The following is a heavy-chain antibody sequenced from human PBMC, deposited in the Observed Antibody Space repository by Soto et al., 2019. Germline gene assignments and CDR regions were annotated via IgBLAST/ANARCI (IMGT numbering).Heavy chain of an antibody. CDR1: GYTFTGYY. CDR3: ARDRVRGVKFHVYGMDV. CDR2: INPNSGGT. V-gene: IGHV1-2*04. J-gene: IGHJ6*02. D-gene: IGHD3-10*01. Sequence: ASVKVSCKASGYTFTGYYMHWVRQAPGQGLEWMGWINPNSGGTNYAQKFQGWVTMTRDTSISTAYMELSRLRSDDTAVYYCARDRVRGVKFHVYGMDVWGQGTTVTVSS.